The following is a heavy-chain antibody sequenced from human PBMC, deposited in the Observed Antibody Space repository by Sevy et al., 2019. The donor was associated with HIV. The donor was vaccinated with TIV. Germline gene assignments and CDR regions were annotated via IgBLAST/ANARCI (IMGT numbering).Heavy chain of an antibody. V-gene: IGHV3-11*03. CDR1: GFTFSAYY. J-gene: IGHJ4*02. CDR2: ISSGSTYT. D-gene: IGHD4-17*01. CDR3: ARSRSNDGDYYFDY. Sequence: RGCLRLSCAASGFTFSAYYMTRIRQAPGKGLEWVSYISSGSTYTNYADSVKGRFTVSRDNAKNSLYLQMNSLRDEDTAVYYCARSRSNDGDYYFDYWGQGTLVFVSS.